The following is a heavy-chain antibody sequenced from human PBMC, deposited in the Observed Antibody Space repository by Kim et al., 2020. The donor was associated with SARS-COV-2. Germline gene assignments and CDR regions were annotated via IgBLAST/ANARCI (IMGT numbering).Heavy chain of an antibody. J-gene: IGHJ4*02. V-gene: IGHV3-7*03. CDR3: ASHGDFDH. CDR2: IKQDGSEK. CDR1: GFSFSSYW. D-gene: IGHD7-27*01. Sequence: GGSLRLSCAASGFSFSSYWMSWVRQAPGKGLEWVANIKQDGSEKNYVYSVKGRFTISRDNAKNSLYLQMNSLRAEDTAVYYCASHGDFDHWGQGTLVTVSS.